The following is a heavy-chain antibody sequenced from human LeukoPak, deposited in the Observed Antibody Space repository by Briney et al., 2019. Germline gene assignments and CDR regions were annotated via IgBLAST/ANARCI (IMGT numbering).Heavy chain of an antibody. CDR3: ARGLLDGPFDC. D-gene: IGHD1-1*01. CDR2: INRIGGSI. V-gene: IGHV3-20*04. Sequence: GALRLSCEGSGFHLDDYGMSWVRQPPREGLDWVVGINRIGGSIEYGASGQGRFPISRHNGKKSHFLQMNSLRVEETALYCCARGLLDGPFDCWGQGPLVTVP. J-gene: IGHJ4*02. CDR1: GFHLDDYG.